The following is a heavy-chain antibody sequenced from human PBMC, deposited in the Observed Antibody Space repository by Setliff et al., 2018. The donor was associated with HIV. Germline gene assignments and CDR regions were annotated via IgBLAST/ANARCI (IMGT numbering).Heavy chain of an antibody. CDR1: GFTFNAYW. D-gene: IGHD6-19*01. V-gene: IGHV3-7*01. Sequence: GGSLSFSCATSGFTFNAYWMTWVRLAPGKGLEWVANINQDGSEENHVDSVKGRFTISRDNAKTSLFLQMNSLRAEDTAMYYCTRTTSPGKNNGWPYSDYWGQGTLVTVSS. J-gene: IGHJ4*02. CDR2: INQDGSEE. CDR3: TRTTSPGKNNGWPYSDY.